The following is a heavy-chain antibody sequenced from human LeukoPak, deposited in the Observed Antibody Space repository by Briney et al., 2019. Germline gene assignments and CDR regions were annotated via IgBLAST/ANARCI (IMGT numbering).Heavy chain of an antibody. CDR2: IRYDGSNK. J-gene: IGHJ4*02. D-gene: IGHD6-19*01. V-gene: IGHV3-30*02. CDR1: GFTFSSYG. Sequence: GGSLRLSCAASGFTFSSYGMHWVRQAPGKGLEWVAFIRYDGSNKYYADSVKGRFTIPRDNSKNTLYLQMNSLRAEDTAVYYCARDTPAYSSGWTDYWGQGTLVTVSS. CDR3: ARDTPAYSSGWTDY.